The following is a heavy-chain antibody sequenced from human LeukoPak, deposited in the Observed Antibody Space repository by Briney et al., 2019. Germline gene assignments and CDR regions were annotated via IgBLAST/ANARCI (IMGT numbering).Heavy chain of an antibody. CDR1: GFTFSSYD. V-gene: IGHV3-30*18. J-gene: IGHJ4*02. D-gene: IGHD2-2*01. Sequence: PGGSLRLSCAASGFTFSSYDMHWVRQAPGKGVEWVAVISYDGSNKYYADSVKGRFTISRDNSKNTLYLQMNSLRAEDTAVYYCAKDPCSSTSCSRFDYWGQGTLVTVSS. CDR2: ISYDGSNK. CDR3: AKDPCSSTSCSRFDY.